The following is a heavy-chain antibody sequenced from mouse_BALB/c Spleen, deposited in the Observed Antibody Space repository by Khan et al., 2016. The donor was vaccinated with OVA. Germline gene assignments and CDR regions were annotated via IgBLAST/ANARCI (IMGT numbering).Heavy chain of an antibody. CDR2: INTHSGVP. D-gene: IGHD2-14*01. CDR1: GYTFTTAG. J-gene: IGHJ4*01. CDR3: ARGGAAYDRNDGGARDY. V-gene: IGHV9-4*02. Sequence: QIQLVQSGPELKKPGETVRISCKASGYTFTTAGMQWVQKMPGKGLKWIGWINTHSGVPKYAEDFKGRFAFSLETSASTVYLQITNLKNEDTATYCCARGGAAYDRNDGGARDYWGQGTSVTVSS.